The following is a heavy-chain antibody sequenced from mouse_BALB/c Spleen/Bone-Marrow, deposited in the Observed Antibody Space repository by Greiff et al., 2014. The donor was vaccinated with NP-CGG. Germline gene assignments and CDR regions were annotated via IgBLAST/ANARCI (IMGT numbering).Heavy chain of an antibody. Sequence: QVPLKEAGPGLVAPSQSLSITCTLSGVSFTSYGVHWGRQPPGKGLEWLVVIWSDGSTTYNSALKSRLSISKDNSKSQVFLKMNSLQTDDTAMYYCARHYGSSLYAMDYWGQGTSVTVSS. CDR2: IWSDGST. CDR1: GVSFTSYG. CDR3: ARHYGSSLYAMDY. D-gene: IGHD1-1*01. J-gene: IGHJ4*01. V-gene: IGHV2-6-1*01.